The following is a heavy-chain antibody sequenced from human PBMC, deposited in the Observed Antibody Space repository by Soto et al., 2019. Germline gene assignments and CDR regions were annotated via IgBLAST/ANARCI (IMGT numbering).Heavy chain of an antibody. CDR3: ARGGQVRGGMDV. V-gene: IGHV3-53*01. CDR2: MYSGGST. J-gene: IGHJ6*02. Sequence: EVQLLESGGGLIQPGGSLRLSCAASGFTVISTYMSWVRQAPGKGLEWVSFMYSGGSTYYADSVKGRFTISRDTSKNTLYLQMNSLRVEDTAVYYCARGGQVRGGMDVWGQGTTVTVSS. CDR1: GFTVISTY.